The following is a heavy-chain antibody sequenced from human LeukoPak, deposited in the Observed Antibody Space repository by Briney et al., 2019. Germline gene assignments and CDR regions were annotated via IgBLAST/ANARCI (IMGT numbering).Heavy chain of an antibody. J-gene: IGHJ4*02. CDR1: GYTFTSYG. D-gene: IGHD3-22*01. CDR2: ISAYNGNT. V-gene: IGHV1-18*01. Sequence: ASVKVSCKASGYTFTSYGISWVRQAPGQGLEWMGWISAYNGNTNYAQKLQGRVTMTTDTSTSTAHMELRSLRSDDTAVYYCARDRGDSSGYYYFYWGQGTLVTVSS. CDR3: ARDRGDSSGYYYFY.